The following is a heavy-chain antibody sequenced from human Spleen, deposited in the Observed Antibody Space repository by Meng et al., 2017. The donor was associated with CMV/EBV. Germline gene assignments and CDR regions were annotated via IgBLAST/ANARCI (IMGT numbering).Heavy chain of an antibody. V-gene: IGHV4-30-4*08. J-gene: IGHJ4*02. CDR2: IYYSGRT. CDR1: GGSISSGDYY. Sequence: QVQLQESRPGLVKPSQTLSLTSTVSGGSISSGDYYWSWSRQPPGKGLEWIGYIYYSGRTYYNPSLKRRVTISVDTSKNQFSLKLSSVTAADTAVYYCAAFGFLEWLPPGYWGQGTLVTVSS. CDR3: AAFGFLEWLPPGY. D-gene: IGHD3-3*01.